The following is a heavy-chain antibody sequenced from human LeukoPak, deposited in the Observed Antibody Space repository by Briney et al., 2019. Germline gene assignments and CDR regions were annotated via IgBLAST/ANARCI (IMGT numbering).Heavy chain of an antibody. CDR3: ARAALRSGYFAY. CDR1: GGSSSGYY. V-gene: IGHV4-34*01. CDR2: INHSGST. Sequence: SETLSLTCAVYGGSSSGYYWSWIRQPPGKGLEWIGEINHSGSTNYNPSLKSRVTISVDTSKNQFSLKLSSVTAADTAVYYCARAALRSGYFAYWGQGTLVTVSS. D-gene: IGHD3-3*01. J-gene: IGHJ4*02.